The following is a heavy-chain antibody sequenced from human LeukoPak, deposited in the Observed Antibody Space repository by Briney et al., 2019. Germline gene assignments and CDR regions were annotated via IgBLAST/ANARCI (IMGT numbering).Heavy chain of an antibody. CDR1: GGSISSYY. CDR3: AREWSAAPFYYFDY. J-gene: IGHJ4*02. D-gene: IGHD3-3*02. CDR2: IHYSGSP. Sequence: SETLSLTCTVSGGSISSYYWSWIRQPPGKGLEWIGYIHYSGSPNYSPSLKSRVTISIDTSKNQFSLRLSSVTAADTAVYYCAREWSAAPFYYFDYWGQGTLVTVSS. V-gene: IGHV4-59*12.